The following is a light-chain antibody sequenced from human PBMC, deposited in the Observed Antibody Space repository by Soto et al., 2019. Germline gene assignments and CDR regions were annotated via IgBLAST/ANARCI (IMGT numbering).Light chain of an antibody. CDR1: SSNIGNNY. CDR3: ASWDDSLKGYV. J-gene: IGLJ1*01. V-gene: IGLV1-47*01. Sequence: QPVLTQPPSASGTPGQRVTISCSGISSNIGNNYVYWYQQVPGTAPKLLICRNYVRPSGVPDRFPGSKSGTSASLAISGLRSEDEADYYCASWDDSLKGYVFGTGTKLTVL. CDR2: RNY.